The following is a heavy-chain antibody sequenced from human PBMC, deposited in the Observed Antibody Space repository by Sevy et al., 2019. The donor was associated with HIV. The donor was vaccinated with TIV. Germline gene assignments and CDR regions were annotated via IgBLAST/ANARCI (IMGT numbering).Heavy chain of an antibody. D-gene: IGHD3-10*01. J-gene: IGHJ5*02. Sequence: SETLSLTCTVSGYSINRNTYWGWIRQPPGKGLEWLGSVHHGGSTYYNPSLKSRVTISTDTSKHQFSLKLNSVTAADAAVYFCARDSSNYYDSGSHYKTNVAGSAWFDPWGQGTLVTVSS. CDR1: GYSINRNTY. V-gene: IGHV4-38-2*02. CDR2: VHHGGST. CDR3: ARDSSNYYDSGSHYKTNVAGSAWFDP.